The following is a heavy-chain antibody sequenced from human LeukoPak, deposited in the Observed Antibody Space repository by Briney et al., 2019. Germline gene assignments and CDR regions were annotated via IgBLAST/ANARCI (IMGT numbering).Heavy chain of an antibody. CDR3: ARTIIILRYYGFDV. J-gene: IGHJ6*02. Sequence: SETLSLTCTVSGGSISSYYWSWIRQPAGKGLEWIGYIYHSGTTTYNPSLNGRVTMSVDTSKNLLSLTLTSVTAADTAVYYCARTIIILRYYGFDVWGQGTTVTVSS. D-gene: IGHD3-10*01. V-gene: IGHV4-59*08. CDR2: IYHSGTT. CDR1: GGSISSYY.